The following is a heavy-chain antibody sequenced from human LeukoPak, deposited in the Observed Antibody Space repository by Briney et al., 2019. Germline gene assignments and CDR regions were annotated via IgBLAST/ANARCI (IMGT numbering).Heavy chain of an antibody. CDR3: AREREDCSSSSCYEEFDC. Sequence: GGSLRLSCAASGFNFGEFAMHWVRQPPGKGLEWVSGIGWSSESTGYADSVRGRFTTSRDNAENSLYLQMNNLRAEDTAIYYCAREREDCSSSSCYEEFDCWGQGTLVTVSS. V-gene: IGHV3-9*01. CDR1: GFNFGEFA. CDR2: IGWSSEST. D-gene: IGHD2-2*01. J-gene: IGHJ4*02.